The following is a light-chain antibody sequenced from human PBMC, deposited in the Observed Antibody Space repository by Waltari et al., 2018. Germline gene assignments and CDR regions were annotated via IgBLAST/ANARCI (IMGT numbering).Light chain of an antibody. CDR3: QQTYSNFRT. V-gene: IGKV1-39*01. CDR1: QRISSY. CDR2: AAS. Sequence: DIQMTQSPSSLSASVGDSVTIACRASQRISSYLNWYQQKPEQAHKLLIYAASSLESGVPSMFSGSGFGTDFTLTINSLQPEDFAVYYCQQTYSNFRTFGQGTKVDVK. J-gene: IGKJ1*01.